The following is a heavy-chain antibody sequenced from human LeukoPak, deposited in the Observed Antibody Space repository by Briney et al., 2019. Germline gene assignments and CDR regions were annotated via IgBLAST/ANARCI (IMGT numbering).Heavy chain of an antibody. Sequence: GSLRLSCAASGFTFSSYAMSWVRQAPGKGLQWIGNIYYTGSTYYNPSLNSRVTMSVDTSQNQFSLKMTSVTAADTAVYYCARLSKGRYFDYIFDYWGQGTLVTVSS. J-gene: IGHJ4*02. CDR2: IYYTGST. D-gene: IGHD3-9*01. V-gene: IGHV4-59*04. CDR3: ARLSKGRYFDYIFDY. CDR1: GFTFSSYA.